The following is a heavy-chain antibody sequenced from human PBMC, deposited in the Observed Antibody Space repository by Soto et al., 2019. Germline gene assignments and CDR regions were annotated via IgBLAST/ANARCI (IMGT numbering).Heavy chain of an antibody. J-gene: IGHJ1*01. V-gene: IGHV1-2*04. D-gene: IGHD1-26*01. CDR1: GYTFTGYY. CDR3: ARALYSGSYSRYFQH. Sequence: ASVKVSCKASGYTFTGYYMHWVRQAPGQGLEWMGWINPNSGGTNYAQKFQGWVTMTRDTSISTAYMELSRLRSDDTAMYYCARALYSGSYSRYFQHWGQGTLVTVSS. CDR2: INPNSGGT.